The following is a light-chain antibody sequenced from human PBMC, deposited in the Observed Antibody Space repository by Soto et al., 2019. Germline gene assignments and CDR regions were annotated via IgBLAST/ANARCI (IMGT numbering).Light chain of an antibody. Sequence: EVVLTQSPGTLSLSPGERANISCRASQSVTTYLALYQQKPGQAPRLLIYDASDRATGIPARFSGSGSGTDFTLTISSLEPEDFAVYYCQQRSNWPPSITFGQGTRLEIK. CDR2: DAS. CDR3: QQRSNWPPSIT. V-gene: IGKV3-11*01. J-gene: IGKJ5*01. CDR1: QSVTTY.